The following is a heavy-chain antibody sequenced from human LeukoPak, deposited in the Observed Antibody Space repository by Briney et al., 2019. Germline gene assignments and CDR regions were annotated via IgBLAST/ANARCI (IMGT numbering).Heavy chain of an antibody. D-gene: IGHD3-3*01. CDR1: GGSFSGYY. CDR2: IYYSGST. CDR3: ARGDYDFWSGYSPFDY. J-gene: IGHJ4*02. V-gene: IGHV4-59*01. Sequence: SETLSLTCAVYGGSFSGYYWSWIRQPPGKGLEWIGYIYYSGSTNYNPSLKSRVTISVDTSKNQFSLKLSSVTAADTAVYYCARGDYDFWSGYSPFDYWGQGTLVTVSS.